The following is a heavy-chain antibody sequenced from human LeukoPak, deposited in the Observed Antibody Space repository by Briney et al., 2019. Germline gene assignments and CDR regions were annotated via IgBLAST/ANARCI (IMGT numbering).Heavy chain of an antibody. CDR2: ISSSGSTI. Sequence: GGSLRLSCAASGFTFSDYYMSWIRQAPGKGLEWVSYISSSGSTIYYADSVKVRFTISRDNAKNSLYLQMNSLRAEDTAVYYCARGAKYYYDSSGYYPYWGQGTLVTVSS. CDR3: ARGAKYYYDSSGYYPY. V-gene: IGHV3-11*01. J-gene: IGHJ4*02. CDR1: GFTFSDYY. D-gene: IGHD3-22*01.